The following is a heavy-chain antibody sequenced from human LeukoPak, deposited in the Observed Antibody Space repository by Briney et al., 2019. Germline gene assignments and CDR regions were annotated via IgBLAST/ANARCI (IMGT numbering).Heavy chain of an antibody. V-gene: IGHV3-74*01. CDR1: GFTFSDYW. CDR3: ARDRAGYCSGASCP. Sequence: QPGGSLRVSCAASGFTFSDYWLHWVRQAPGKGLVWVSHINEDGSSTSYADSVKGRFTISRDNARNTLYLQMNSLRAEDTAVYYCARDRAGYCSGASCPWGQGTLVTVSS. D-gene: IGHD2-15*01. CDR2: INEDGSST. J-gene: IGHJ5*02.